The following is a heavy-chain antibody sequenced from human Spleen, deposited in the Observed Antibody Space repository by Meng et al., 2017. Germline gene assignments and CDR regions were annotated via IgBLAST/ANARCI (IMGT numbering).Heavy chain of an antibody. V-gene: IGHV3-30*01. CDR2: ISYDGSNK. Sequence: GESLKISCAASGFTFSSYAMHWVRQAPGKGLEWVAVISYDGSNKYYADSVKGRFTISRDNSKNTLYLQMNSLRAEDTAVYYCARVNDYVWGSYRTSAFDIWGQGTMVTVSS. CDR1: GFTFSSYA. CDR3: ARVNDYVWGSYRTSAFDI. D-gene: IGHD3-16*02. J-gene: IGHJ3*02.